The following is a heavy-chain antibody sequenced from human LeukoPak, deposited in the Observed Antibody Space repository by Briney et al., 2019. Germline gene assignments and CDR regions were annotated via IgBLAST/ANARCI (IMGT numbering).Heavy chain of an antibody. CDR3: ARFPSVDTMVRGVIPWFDP. D-gene: IGHD3-10*01. V-gene: IGHV4-61*01. J-gene: IGHJ5*02. CDR2: IYYSGST. CDR1: GGSISSSSYY. Sequence: SETLSLTCTVSGGSISSSSYYWSWIRQPPGNGLEWIGYIYYSGSTNYNPSLKSRVTISVDTSKNQFSLKLSSVTAADTAVYYCARFPSVDTMVRGVIPWFDPWGQGTLVTVSS.